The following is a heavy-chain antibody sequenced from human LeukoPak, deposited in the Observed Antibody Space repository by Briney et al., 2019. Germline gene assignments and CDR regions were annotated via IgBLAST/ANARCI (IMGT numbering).Heavy chain of an antibody. D-gene: IGHD5-18*01. J-gene: IGHJ6*02. CDR3: ARGKQLSKYGMDV. CDR1: GYTFTNYY. Sequence: AASVKVSCKASGYTFTNYYMHWVRQAPGQGLEWMGIINPSGGSTNYAQKFQGRVTMTRDTFTSTVYMDLSSLTSEDTAVFYCARGKQLSKYGMDVWGQGTTVTVSS. CDR2: INPSGGST. V-gene: IGHV1-46*01.